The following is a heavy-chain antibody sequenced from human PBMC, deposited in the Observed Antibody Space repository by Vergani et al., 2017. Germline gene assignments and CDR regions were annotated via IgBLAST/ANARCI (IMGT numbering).Heavy chain of an antibody. CDR1: GYTFFNYG. J-gene: IGHJ4*02. Sequence: QVQLVQSGPEVKRPGASVKVSCKTSGYTFFNYGVNWIRRAPGQGFEWLGWIRADTGDTKYSERLQDRVTLTTDSSTNTAYMELRSLKSDDTAVYYCARDGTYYDGSGRFYLFDYWGQGTLVTVSS. V-gene: IGHV1-18*04. CDR3: ARDGTYYDGSGRFYLFDY. D-gene: IGHD3-10*01. CDR2: IRADTGDT.